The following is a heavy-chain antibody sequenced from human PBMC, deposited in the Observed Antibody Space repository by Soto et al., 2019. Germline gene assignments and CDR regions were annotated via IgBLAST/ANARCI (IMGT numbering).Heavy chain of an antibody. D-gene: IGHD2-2*01. CDR1: GGSFSGYY. CDR2: ITHSGST. J-gene: IGHJ4*02. Sequence: QVQLQQWGAGLLKPSETLSLTCAVYGGSFSGYYWSWIRQPPGKGLEWIGGITHSGSTTYNPSLTRRVTISVDTSKNQFSLKLSSVTAADTAVYYCARGLLGGAAIWGQGTLVTVSS. CDR3: ARGLLGGAAI. V-gene: IGHV4-34*02.